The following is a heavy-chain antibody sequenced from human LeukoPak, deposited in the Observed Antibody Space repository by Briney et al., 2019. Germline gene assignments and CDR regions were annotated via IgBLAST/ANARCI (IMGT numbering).Heavy chain of an antibody. J-gene: IGHJ4*02. Sequence: ASVKVSCKASGYTFTSYYMHWVRQAPGQGLEWMGIINPSGGSTSYAQKFQGRVTITADESTSTAYMELSSLRSEDTAVYYCARGTMVRGVRYYFDYWGQGALVTVSS. D-gene: IGHD3-10*01. CDR3: ARGTMVRGVRYYFDY. CDR2: INPSGGST. CDR1: GYTFTSYY. V-gene: IGHV1-46*01.